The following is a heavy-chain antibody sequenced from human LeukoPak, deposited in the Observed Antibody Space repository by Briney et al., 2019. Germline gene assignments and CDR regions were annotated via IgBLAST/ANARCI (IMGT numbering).Heavy chain of an antibody. Sequence: SQTLSLTCAIPGDSVPSNTAAWYWIRQSPSRGLEWLGRTYYRSRWYYEYAVSVRSRITINADTSKNQFSLQLNSVTPEDTAVYYCARDPSDDQGLDYWGQGTLVTVSS. CDR3: ARDPSDDQGLDY. D-gene: IGHD3-16*01. CDR1: GDSVPSNTAA. CDR2: TYYRSRWYY. V-gene: IGHV6-1*01. J-gene: IGHJ4*02.